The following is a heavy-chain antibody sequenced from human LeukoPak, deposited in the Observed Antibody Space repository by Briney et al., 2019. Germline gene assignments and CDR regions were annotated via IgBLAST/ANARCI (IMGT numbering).Heavy chain of an antibody. D-gene: IGHD3-3*01. V-gene: IGHV4-61*02. Sequence: SETLSLTCTVSGGSISSGSYYWSWIRQPAGKGLEWIGRIYTSGSTNYNPSLKSRVTISVDTSKNQFSLKLSSVTAADTAVYYCARAPPEDYDFWSGYSFDIWGQGTMVTVSS. J-gene: IGHJ3*02. CDR3: ARAPPEDYDFWSGYSFDI. CDR1: GGSISSGSYY. CDR2: IYTSGST.